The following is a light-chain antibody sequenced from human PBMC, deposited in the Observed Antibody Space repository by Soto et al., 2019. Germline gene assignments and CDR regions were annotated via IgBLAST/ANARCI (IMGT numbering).Light chain of an antibody. Sequence: EIVMTQFPATLSVSPGERATLSCRASQSVASDLAWYQHKPGQAPRLLTHGATNRATGIPARFSGVVSGTEFTLAISSLQSEDFAVYYCQQYNKWPQTFGQGTRLEI. V-gene: IGKV3-15*01. CDR2: GAT. CDR1: QSVASD. J-gene: IGKJ5*01. CDR3: QQYNKWPQT.